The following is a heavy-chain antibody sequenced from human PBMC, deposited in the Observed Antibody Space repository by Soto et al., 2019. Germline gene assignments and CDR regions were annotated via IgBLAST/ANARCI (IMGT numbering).Heavy chain of an antibody. D-gene: IGHD4-4*01. CDR3: ARDRRQYHSYYYMDF. Sequence: QVQLQESGPGLVKPSETLSLTCTVSGGSISSYYWSWIRQPPGKGLEWIGYIYYSGSTNYNPSLKSRVTISVDPSKNQFSLKLSSVTAADTAVYYCARDRRQYHSYYYMDFWGKGTTVTVSS. J-gene: IGHJ6*03. V-gene: IGHV4-59*01. CDR1: GGSISSYY. CDR2: IYYSGST.